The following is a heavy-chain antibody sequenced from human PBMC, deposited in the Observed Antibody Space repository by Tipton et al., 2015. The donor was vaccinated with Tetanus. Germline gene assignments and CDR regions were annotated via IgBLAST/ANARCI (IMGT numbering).Heavy chain of an antibody. J-gene: IGHJ4*02. CDR1: GFTFSNHA. CDR3: ARGTGDY. CDR2: ISISGDST. Sequence: SLRLSCAASGFTFSNHAMTWVRQAPGKGLEWVSAISISGDSTYYADSVKGRFTISRDNSKDTLYLQMHSLRVEDTAVYYCARGTGDYWGPGSLVIVSS. D-gene: IGHD1-14*01. V-gene: IGHV3-23*01.